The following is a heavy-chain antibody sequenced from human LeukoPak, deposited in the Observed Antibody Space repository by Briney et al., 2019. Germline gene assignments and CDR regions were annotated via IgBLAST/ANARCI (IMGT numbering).Heavy chain of an antibody. D-gene: IGHD1-26*01. CDR1: GYTFTSYG. Sequence: ASVKVSCKASGYTFTSYGISWVRQAPGQGLEWMGWMNPNSGNTGYAQKFQGRVTITRNTSISTAYMELSSLRSEDTAVYYCARVRGYSGSYYLFDYWGQGTLVTVSS. V-gene: IGHV1-8*03. J-gene: IGHJ4*02. CDR3: ARVRGYSGSYYLFDY. CDR2: MNPNSGNT.